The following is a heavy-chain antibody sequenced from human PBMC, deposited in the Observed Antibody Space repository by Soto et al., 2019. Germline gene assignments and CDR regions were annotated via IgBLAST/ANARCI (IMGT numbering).Heavy chain of an antibody. V-gene: IGHV4-59*12. CDR2: IYYTGTT. CDR3: ARDKITGLFDY. J-gene: IGHJ4*02. CDR1: GGSIRDDY. D-gene: IGHD2-8*02. Sequence: SETLSLTCTVSGGSIRDDYWGWIRQSPGKGLEWIGYIYYTGTTKYNPSLTSRVTISVDASKNQFSLKLTSVTTADTAVYYCARDKITGLFDYWGQGT.